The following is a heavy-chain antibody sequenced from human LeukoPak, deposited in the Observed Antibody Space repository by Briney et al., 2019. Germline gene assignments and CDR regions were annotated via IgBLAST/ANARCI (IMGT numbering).Heavy chain of an antibody. CDR2: ISAYDGRT. J-gene: IGHJ4*02. Sequence: ASVKVSCKASGFAFNKYGFSWVRQAPGQGPEWLGWISAYDGRTNYAQNLRGRLTLTTDTSTTTAYMELRSLTSDDTAVYYCARDPSNTVGRNIYFDYWGQGTLVTVSS. CDR3: ARDPSNTVGRNIYFDY. CDR1: GFAFNKYG. D-gene: IGHD1-14*01. V-gene: IGHV1-18*01.